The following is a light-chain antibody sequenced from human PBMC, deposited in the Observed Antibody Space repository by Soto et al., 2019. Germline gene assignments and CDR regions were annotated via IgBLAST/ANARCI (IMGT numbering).Light chain of an antibody. CDR1: QSVLYSSNNKNY. Sequence: DIVMTPSPDSLAVSLGERATINCKSSQSVLYSSNNKNYLAWYQQKPGQPPKLLIYWASTRESGVPDRFSGSGSGTDFTLTISSLQAEDVAGYFCQQYYSTPPTFGQGTKVEIK. CDR3: QQYYSTPPT. V-gene: IGKV4-1*01. CDR2: WAS. J-gene: IGKJ1*01.